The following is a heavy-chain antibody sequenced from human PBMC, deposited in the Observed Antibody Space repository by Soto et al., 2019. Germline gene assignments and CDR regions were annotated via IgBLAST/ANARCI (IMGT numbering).Heavy chain of an antibody. CDR3: ARDGDSSGWSKPYYFDY. CDR1: GGSISSYY. CDR2: IYYSGST. J-gene: IGHJ4*02. D-gene: IGHD6-19*01. Sequence: SETLSLTCTVSGGSISSYYWSWIRQPPGKGLEWIGYIYYSGSTNYNPSLKSRVTISVDTSKNQLSLKLSSVTAADTAVYYGARDGDSSGWSKPYYFDYWGQGTLVTVSS. V-gene: IGHV4-59*01.